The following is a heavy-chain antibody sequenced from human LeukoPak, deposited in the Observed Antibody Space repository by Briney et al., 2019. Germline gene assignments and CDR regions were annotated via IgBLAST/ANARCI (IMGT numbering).Heavy chain of an antibody. CDR2: INPNSGGT. D-gene: IGHD5-18*01. V-gene: IGHV1-2*02. CDR1: GYTLTGYY. J-gene: IGHJ4*02. Sequence: GASVKVSCKASGYTLTGYYMHWVRQAPGQGLEWMGWINPNSGGTNYAQKFQGRVTMTRDTSISTAYMELSRLRSDDTAVYYCARLSYSYGVYYFDYWGQGTLVTVSS. CDR3: ARLSYSYGVYYFDY.